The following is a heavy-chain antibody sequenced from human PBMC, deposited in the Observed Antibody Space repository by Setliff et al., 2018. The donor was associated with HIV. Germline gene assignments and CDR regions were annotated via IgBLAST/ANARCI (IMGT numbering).Heavy chain of an antibody. J-gene: IGHJ6*03. Sequence: LRLSCAASGFTFSSYSMNWVRQAPGKGLEWVSYISSSSSTIYYADSVKGRFTISRDNAKNSLYLQMNSLRAEDTAVYYCARDSGGWYPTGDYYYYYMDVWGKGTTVTVSS. D-gene: IGHD6-19*01. CDR1: GFTFSSYS. CDR3: ARDSGGWYPTGDYYYYYMDV. V-gene: IGHV3-48*01. CDR2: ISSSSSTI.